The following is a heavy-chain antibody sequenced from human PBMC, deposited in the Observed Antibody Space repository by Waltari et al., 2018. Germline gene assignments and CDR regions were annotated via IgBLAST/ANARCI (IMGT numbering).Heavy chain of an antibody. CDR2: MDYAGVNK. V-gene: IGHV3-23*01. D-gene: IGHD3-10*01. J-gene: IGHJ4*02. Sequence: EVQLLESGGGLVQPGGSLRLSCAGSGFIFSNYAIIWVRQAPGGGLRGVSTMDYAGVNKHYAESVTGRFAISRDNPKNKVFLQMDSLRAEDTARYYCVSWLMAHFDYWGQGAQVTVSS. CDR1: GFIFSNYA. CDR3: VSWLMAHFDY.